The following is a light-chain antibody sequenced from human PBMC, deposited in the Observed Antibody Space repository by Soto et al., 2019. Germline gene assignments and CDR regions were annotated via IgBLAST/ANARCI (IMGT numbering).Light chain of an antibody. CDR3: CSYAGSYTFSYV. V-gene: IGLV2-11*01. Sequence: QSVLTQPRSVSGSPGQSVTISCTGTSSDFGGYDFVSWYQQLPGKAPKLVIYDANKXXSGVPDRLSGSRSGNTAYLTISGLQAEDEADYYCCSYAGSYTFSYVFGNGTKVTVL. J-gene: IGLJ1*01. CDR1: SSDFGGYDF. CDR2: DAN.